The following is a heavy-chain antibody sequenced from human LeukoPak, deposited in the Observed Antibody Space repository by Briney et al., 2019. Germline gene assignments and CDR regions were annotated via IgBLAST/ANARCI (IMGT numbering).Heavy chain of an antibody. CDR1: GFTFRNYA. D-gene: IGHD3-22*01. J-gene: IGHJ4*02. CDR2: ISGGSST. CDR3: AKKGGYDSSGYLPLEY. Sequence: PGGSLRLSCAASGFTFRNYAMTWVRQAPGKGLEWVSAISGGSSTYFADSVKGRFTIFRDNSENTVYLQMNSLRAEDTAVYYCAKKGGYDSSGYLPLEYWGQGTLVTVSS. V-gene: IGHV3-23*01.